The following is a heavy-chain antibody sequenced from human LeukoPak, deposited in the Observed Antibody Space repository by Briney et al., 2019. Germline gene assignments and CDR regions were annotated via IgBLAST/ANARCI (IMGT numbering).Heavy chain of an antibody. CDR2: FGGSGGTI. Sequence: PGGSLRLSCAASGFNFSTYAMSWVRQAPGKGLEWVSHFGGSGGTIYYADSVKGRFTISRDNANNSLYLQMNSLRAEDTAVYYCARDSAGYYDYVWGSYRCFDYWGQGTLVTVSS. CDR1: GFNFSTYA. V-gene: IGHV3-48*01. CDR3: ARDSAGYYDYVWGSYRCFDY. J-gene: IGHJ4*02. D-gene: IGHD3-16*02.